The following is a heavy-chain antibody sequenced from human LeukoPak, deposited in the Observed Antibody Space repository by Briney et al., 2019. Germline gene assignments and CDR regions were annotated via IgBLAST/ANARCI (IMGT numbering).Heavy chain of an antibody. CDR1: GGSFSGYY. Sequence: SETLSLTCAVYGGSFSGYYWSWIRQPPGKGLEWIGEINHSGSTYYNPSLRSRVTISIDTSKNHFFLKVSSVTAADTAVYYCARRVEMATISLFDYWGQGTQVTVSS. CDR3: ARRVEMATISLFDY. V-gene: IGHV4-34*09. CDR2: INHSGST. D-gene: IGHD5-24*01. J-gene: IGHJ4*02.